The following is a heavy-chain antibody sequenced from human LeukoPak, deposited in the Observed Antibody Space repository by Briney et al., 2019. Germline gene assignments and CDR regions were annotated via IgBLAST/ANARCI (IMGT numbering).Heavy chain of an antibody. Sequence: SETLSLTCTVSGGSISSYYWSWIRQPPGKGLEWIGYIYYSGSTNYNPSLKSRVTISVDTSKNQFSLKLSSVTAADTAVYYCARSSGWYLDYYYTDFWGKGTTVTVSS. V-gene: IGHV4-59*01. CDR2: IYYSGST. D-gene: IGHD6-19*01. CDR1: GGSISSYY. J-gene: IGHJ6*03. CDR3: ARSSGWYLDYYYTDF.